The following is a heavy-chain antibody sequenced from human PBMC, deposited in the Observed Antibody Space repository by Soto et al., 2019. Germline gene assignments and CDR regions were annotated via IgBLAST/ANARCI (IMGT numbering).Heavy chain of an antibody. Sequence: ASVKVSCKASGYTFTSYYMHWVRQAPGQGLEWMGIINPSGGSTSYARKFQGRVTMTRETSTSTVYMELSSLRSEDTAVYYCARSRAIFGGGGHDYWGQGTRVTVSA. CDR1: GYTFTSYY. D-gene: IGHD3-3*01. CDR2: INPSGGST. V-gene: IGHV1-46*01. CDR3: ARSRAIFGGGGHDY. J-gene: IGHJ4*02.